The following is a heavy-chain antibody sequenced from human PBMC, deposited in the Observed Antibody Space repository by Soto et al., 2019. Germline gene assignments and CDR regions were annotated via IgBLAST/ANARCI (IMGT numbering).Heavy chain of an antibody. CDR3: AKSPNFYCSSPNCYKYYFDH. D-gene: IGHD2-2*02. V-gene: IGHV3-30*18. CDR1: GFTFNTYG. CDR2: ISYDGSEK. J-gene: IGHJ4*02. Sequence: GGSLRLSCVASGFTFNTYGMHWVRQAPGKGLEWVAVISYDGSEKYYVDSVKGRFTISKDNSKNTLYLQMNSLRPEDTAVYYCAKSPNFYCSSPNCYKYYFDHWGQGTRVTVS.